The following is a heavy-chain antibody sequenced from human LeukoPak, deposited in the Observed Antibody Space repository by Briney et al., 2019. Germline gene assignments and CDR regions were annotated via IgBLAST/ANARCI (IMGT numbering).Heavy chain of an antibody. V-gene: IGHV4-59*08. CDR1: GGSVSSYY. CDR2: MYFRGST. D-gene: IGHD5-18*01. Sequence: SETLSLTCTVSGGSVSSYYWSWIRQAPGKGLEWIGSMYFRGSTNYNPSLKSRVTISVDTSKNQFSLKLSSVTAADTAVYYCARHEDTAMRPADYWGQGTLVTVSS. CDR3: ARHEDTAMRPADY. J-gene: IGHJ4*02.